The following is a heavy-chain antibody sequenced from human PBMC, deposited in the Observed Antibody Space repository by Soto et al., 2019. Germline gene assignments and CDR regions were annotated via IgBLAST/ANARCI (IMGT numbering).Heavy chain of an antibody. J-gene: IGHJ6*03. Sequence: GESLKISCAASGFTFSSYAMHWVRQAPGKGLEWVAVISYDGSNKYYADSVKGRFTISRDNSKNTLYLQMNSLRAEDTAVYYCARDGEPAAGSTPYYYYYMDVWGKGTTVTVSS. V-gene: IGHV3-30*04. CDR2: ISYDGSNK. CDR1: GFTFSSYA. CDR3: ARDGEPAAGSTPYYYYYMDV. D-gene: IGHD6-13*01.